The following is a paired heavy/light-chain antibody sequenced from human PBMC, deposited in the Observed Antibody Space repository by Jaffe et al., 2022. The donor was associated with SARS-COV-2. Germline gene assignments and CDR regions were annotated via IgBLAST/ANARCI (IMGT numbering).Light chain of an antibody. Sequence: SYVLTQPPSLSVAPGQTARITCGGNNIGTKSVHWCQQKPGQAPVLVVYDDSDRPSGVPERFSGSHSGNTATLTISSVEAGDEADYYCHVWVTSGDPYVVFGGGTKLTVL. CDR1: NIGTKS. J-gene: IGLJ2*01. CDR3: HVWVTSGDPYVV. V-gene: IGLV3-21*02. CDR2: DDS.
Heavy chain of an antibody. CDR1: DFSSSTYA. CDR2: ISHDGNKK. Sequence: QVQLVESGGGVVQPGGSLRLSCAATDFSSSTYALHWVRQAPGKGLEWVAVISHDGNKKYYADSVKGRFTISRDNSKNTMYLQMSSLRGEDTAVYYCAVVLRFLEWLPLDYWGQGTLVTVSS. D-gene: IGHD3-3*01. V-gene: IGHV3-30-3*01. CDR3: AVVLRFLEWLPLDY. J-gene: IGHJ4*02.